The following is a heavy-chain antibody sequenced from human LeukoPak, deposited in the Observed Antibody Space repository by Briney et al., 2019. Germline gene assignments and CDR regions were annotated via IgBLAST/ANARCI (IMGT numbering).Heavy chain of an antibody. CDR3: ARGGISMED. D-gene: IGHD2/OR15-2a*01. CDR1: GFTFSIYW. CDR2: IKQDGSEK. Sequence: PGGSLRLSCAASGFTFSIYWMTWVRQAPGKGLEWVANIKQDGSEKYYVDPVKGRFTDSRDNAKNSLYLQMNSLRAEDTAVYYCARGGISMEDWGQGTLVTVSS. V-gene: IGHV3-7*03. J-gene: IGHJ4*02.